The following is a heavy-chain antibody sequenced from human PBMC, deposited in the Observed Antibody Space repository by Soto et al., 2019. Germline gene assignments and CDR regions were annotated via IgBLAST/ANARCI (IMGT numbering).Heavy chain of an antibody. J-gene: IGHJ2*01. CDR3: ARESHDILTGPPWVWYFDL. Sequence: QVQLQQWGAGPLRPLETLSLTCGVSGGSFSGYYWAWIRQSPGKGLEWIGEINDRGSINYNPSRKSRVSISVDTSKNHYSLKLRSLTAADPAVYYCARESHDILTGPPWVWYFDLWGRGNLVTVSS. V-gene: IGHV4-34*01. CDR1: GGSFSGYY. D-gene: IGHD3-9*01. CDR2: INDRGSI.